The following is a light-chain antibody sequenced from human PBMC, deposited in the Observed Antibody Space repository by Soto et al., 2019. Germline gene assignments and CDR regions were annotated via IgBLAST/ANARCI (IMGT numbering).Light chain of an antibody. Sequence: DIQMTQAPSTLSASVGDRVTITCRASQSISSWLAWYQQKPGKAPKLLIYDASSLESGVPSRFSGSGSGTEFTLTISSLQPDDFAIYQRQPNNSYWATFAQGSKVDIK. CDR1: QSISSW. V-gene: IGKV1-5*01. CDR3: QPNNSYWAT. CDR2: DAS. J-gene: IGKJ1*01.